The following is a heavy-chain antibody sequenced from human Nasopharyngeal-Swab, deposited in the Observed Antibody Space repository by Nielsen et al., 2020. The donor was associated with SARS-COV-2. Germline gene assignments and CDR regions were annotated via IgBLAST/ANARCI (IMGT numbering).Heavy chain of an antibody. V-gene: IGHV3-53*01. CDR2: IYSGGST. J-gene: IGHJ1*01. Sequence: GESLKISCAASGFTVSSNYMSWVRQAPGKGLEWVSVIYSGGSTYYADSVKGRFTISRDNSKNTLYLQMNSLRAEDTAVYYCASHCSGGSCYSFWYFQHWGQGTLFTVSS. D-gene: IGHD2-15*01. CDR1: GFTVSSNY. CDR3: ASHCSGGSCYSFWYFQH.